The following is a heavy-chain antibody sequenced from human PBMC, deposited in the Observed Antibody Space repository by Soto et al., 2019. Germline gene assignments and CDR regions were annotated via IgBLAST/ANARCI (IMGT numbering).Heavy chain of an antibody. CDR1: NTSISSSNW. J-gene: IGHJ3*02. V-gene: IGHV4-4*02. CDR2: IYHTGRT. D-gene: IGHD3-9*01. CDR3: VRDEAHYDILTGSSLGRAFDI. Sequence: QVQLQESGPSLVKPSGTLSLTCVTTNTSISSSNWWSWVRQAPGKGLEWIGEIYHTGRTNYAPSLKSRVTMSIDKSNNRFSLRLTSLTAADTAVYYCVRDEAHYDILTGSSLGRAFDIWGQGTMVTVSS.